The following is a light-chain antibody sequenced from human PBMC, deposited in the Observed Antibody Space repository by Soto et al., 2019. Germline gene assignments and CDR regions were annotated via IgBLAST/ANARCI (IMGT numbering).Light chain of an antibody. V-gene: IGLV1-47*01. CDR1: SSNIGSNY. Sequence: SVLTQPPSASGSPGQRVTISCSGSSSNIGSNYVYCYQQLPGTAPKLLIYRNNQRPSAVPDRFSGSKSGTSASLATSGLRSEDEANYYCAAWHDSLSARYVSGTGTTVT. CDR2: RNN. CDR3: AAWHDSLSARYV. J-gene: IGLJ1*01.